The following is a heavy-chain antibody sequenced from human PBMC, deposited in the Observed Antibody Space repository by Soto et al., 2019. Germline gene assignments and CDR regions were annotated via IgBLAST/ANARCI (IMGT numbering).Heavy chain of an antibody. Sequence: SETLSLTCAVSGCSISGSYYYWAWLRQSPGKGPEWIGSVFYTGFTSYNPSLESRVSVSVDTSKSQFSLKLSAVTAADTAVYYCATSQKGYNWNYFDHWGQGALVTVSS. J-gene: IGHJ4*02. CDR1: GCSISGSYYY. CDR3: ATSQKGYNWNYFDH. D-gene: IGHD1-20*01. CDR2: VFYTGFT. V-gene: IGHV4-39*01.